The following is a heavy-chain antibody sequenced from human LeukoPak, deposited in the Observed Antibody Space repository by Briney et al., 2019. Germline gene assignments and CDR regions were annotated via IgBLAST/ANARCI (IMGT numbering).Heavy chain of an antibody. CDR2: INLSGGAT. V-gene: IGHV1-2*02. CDR3: ARSEQFPYYMDV. CDR1: GYTFTTYY. D-gene: IGHD6-19*01. J-gene: IGHJ6*03. Sequence: ASVKVSCKASGYTFTTYYMHWLRQAPGQGLEWMGIINLSGGATTYAQKFQGRVTMTRDTSISTAYMELSRLRSDDTAVYYCARSEQFPYYMDVWGKGTTVTVSS.